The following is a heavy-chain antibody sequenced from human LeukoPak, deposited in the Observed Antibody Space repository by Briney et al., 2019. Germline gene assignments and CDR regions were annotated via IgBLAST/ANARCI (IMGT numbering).Heavy chain of an antibody. Sequence: SVKVSCKASGGTFSSYAISWVRQAPGQGLEWMGGIIPIFGTANYAQKFQGRVTITADESTSTAYMELSSLRSEDTAVYYCASLYGYCSTTSCPGGNWFDPWGQGTLVTVSS. CDR3: ASLYGYCSTTSCPGGNWFDP. CDR1: GGTFSSYA. V-gene: IGHV1-69*13. D-gene: IGHD2-2*03. CDR2: IIPIFGTA. J-gene: IGHJ5*02.